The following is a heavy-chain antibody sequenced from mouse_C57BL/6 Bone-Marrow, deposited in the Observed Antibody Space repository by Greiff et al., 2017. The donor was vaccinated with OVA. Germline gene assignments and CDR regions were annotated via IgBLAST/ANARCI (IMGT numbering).Heavy chain of an antibody. CDR2: IYYSGTI. CDR1: GISITTGNYR. V-gene: IGHV3-5*01. CDR3: ARGSSGSSYCYWYFDV. J-gene: IGHJ1*03. Sequence: EVQLQQSGPGLVKPSQTVFLTCTVTGISITTGNYRWSWIRQFPGNKLEWIGYIYYSGTITYNPSLTSRTTITRDTPKNQFFLEMNSLTAEDTATYYCARGSSGSSYCYWYFDVWGTGTTVTVSS. D-gene: IGHD1-1*01.